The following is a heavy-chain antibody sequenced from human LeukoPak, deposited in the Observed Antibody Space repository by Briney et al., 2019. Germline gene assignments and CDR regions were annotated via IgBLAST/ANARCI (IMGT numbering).Heavy chain of an antibody. J-gene: IGHJ4*02. CDR3: ARDDLVSTSTGGFDV. V-gene: IGHV4-34*01. D-gene: IGHD2-8*02. CDR2: INTGGST. CDR1: GGSLSGYY. Sequence: SETLSFTCGVSGGSLSGYYWSWIRQPPGRGLEWIGEINTGGSTNYNTSLKSRVTISVDTSKNQFSLNLDSVTAADTAVYYCARDDLVSTSTGGFDVWGQGILVTVSS.